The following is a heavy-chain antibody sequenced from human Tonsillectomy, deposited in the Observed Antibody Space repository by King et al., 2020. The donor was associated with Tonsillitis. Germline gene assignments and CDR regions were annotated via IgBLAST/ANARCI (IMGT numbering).Heavy chain of an antibody. CDR1: GDSISSYY. CDR2: VYHSGST. Sequence: VQLQESGPGLVKPSETLSLTCTVSGDSISSYYWSWIRQPPGKGLEWIGYVYHSGSTNYNPSLKSRVTISVDTSKIQFSLKLSSVTAADTAVYYCARALAYYYYMDVWGKGTTVTVSS. V-gene: IGHV4-59*01. CDR3: ARALAYYYYMDV. D-gene: IGHD3-3*02. J-gene: IGHJ6*03.